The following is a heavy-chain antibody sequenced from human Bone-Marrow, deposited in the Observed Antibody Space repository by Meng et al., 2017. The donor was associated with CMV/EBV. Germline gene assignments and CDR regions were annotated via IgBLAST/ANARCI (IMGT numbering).Heavy chain of an antibody. J-gene: IGHJ4*02. V-gene: IGHV4-34*01. Sequence: SEPLSLTCAVYGGSFSGYYWSWIRQPPGKGLEWIGEINHSGSTNYNPSLKSRVTISVDTSKNQFSLKLSSVTAADTAVYYCARGRRSGSSSWLTHHQHFDYWGQGTLVTVSS. CDR1: GGSFSGYY. CDR2: INHSGST. D-gene: IGHD6-13*01. CDR3: ARGRRSGSSSWLTHHQHFDY.